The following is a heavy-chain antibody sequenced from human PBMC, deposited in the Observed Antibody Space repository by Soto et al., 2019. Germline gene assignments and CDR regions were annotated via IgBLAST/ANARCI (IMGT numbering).Heavy chain of an antibody. Sequence: PSETLSLTGTVSVRSISAAAYYWIWIRQLPGKGLEWIGYIYYNGDTYYNPSLERRVTISLDTSKNQFSLELTSVTAADTAVYYCARETGYYGGYNWFDPWGQGTPVTVSS. D-gene: IGHD3-3*01. CDR2: IYYNGDT. J-gene: IGHJ5*02. V-gene: IGHV4-31*03. CDR3: ARETGYYGGYNWFDP. CDR1: VRSISAAAYY.